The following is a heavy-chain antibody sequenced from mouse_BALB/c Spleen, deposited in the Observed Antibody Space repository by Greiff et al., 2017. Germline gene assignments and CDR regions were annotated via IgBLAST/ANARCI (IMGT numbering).Heavy chain of an antibody. CDR2: IDPANGNT. J-gene: IGHJ1*01. V-gene: IGHV14-3*02. Sequence: VQLKQSGAELVKPGASVKLSCTASGFNIKDTYMHWVKQRPEQGLEWIGRIDPANGNTKYDPKFQGKATITADTSSNTAYLQLSSLTSEDTAVYYCARNGYDSYWYFDVWGAGTTVTVSS. CDR1: GFNIKDTY. D-gene: IGHD2-2*01. CDR3: ARNGYDSYWYFDV.